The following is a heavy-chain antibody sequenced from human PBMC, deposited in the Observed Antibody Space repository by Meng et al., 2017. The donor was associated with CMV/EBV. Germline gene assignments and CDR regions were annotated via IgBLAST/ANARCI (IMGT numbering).Heavy chain of an antibody. CDR2: IYSGGST. V-gene: IGHV3-66*02. CDR1: GFTVSSNY. J-gene: IGHJ4*02. Sequence: GRSLRLSCAASGFTVSSNYMSWVRQAPGKGLEWVSVIYSGGSTYYADSVKGRFTISRDNSKNTLYLQMNSLRAEDTAVYYCARAAMVRGGLYWGQGTLVTVSS. D-gene: IGHD3-10*01. CDR3: ARAAMVRGGLY.